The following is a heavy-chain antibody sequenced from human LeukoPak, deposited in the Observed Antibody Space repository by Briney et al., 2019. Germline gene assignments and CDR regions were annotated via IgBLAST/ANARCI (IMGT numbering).Heavy chain of an antibody. CDR1: GGSISSSSYY. CDR2: IYYSGST. D-gene: IGHD4-23*01. Sequence: SETLSLTCTVSGGSISSSSYYWGWIRQPPGKGLEWIGSIYYSGSTYYNPSLKSRVTISVDTSKNQFSLKLSFVTAADTAVYYCAKTSDYGGRGYFDYWGQGTLVTVSS. CDR3: AKTSDYGGRGYFDY. J-gene: IGHJ4*02. V-gene: IGHV4-39*01.